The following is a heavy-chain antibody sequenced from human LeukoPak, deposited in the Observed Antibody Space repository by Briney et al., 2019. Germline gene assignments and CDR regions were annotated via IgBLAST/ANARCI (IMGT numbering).Heavy chain of an antibody. Sequence: EASVKLSCKASGYIFTTYGISWVRQAPGQGLEWMGCITGGSGNTNYAQTVQDRVTMTTDKATSTAYMEMKSLRSDDTALYYCARSFYDFDYWGQGTPVTVSS. J-gene: IGHJ4*02. CDR1: GYIFTTYG. CDR3: ARSFYDFDY. V-gene: IGHV1-18*01. CDR2: ITGGSGNT. D-gene: IGHD1-26*01.